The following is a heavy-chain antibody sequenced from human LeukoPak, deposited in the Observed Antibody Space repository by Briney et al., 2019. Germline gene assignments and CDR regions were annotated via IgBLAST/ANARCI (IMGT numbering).Heavy chain of an antibody. D-gene: IGHD3-9*01. CDR3: TRANYDSLTGSRGGNAFDI. V-gene: IGHV6-1*01. CDR2: TYYRSTWYD. J-gene: IGHJ3*02. CDR1: GDSVSSNSAA. Sequence: SQTLSLTCVISGDSVSSNSAAWNWIRQSPSRGLEWLGRTYYRSTWYDDYSVSVKRRIIINPDTSKNQFSLQLNSVTPEDTAVYYCTRANYDSLTGSRGGNAFDIWGQGSLVTVSS.